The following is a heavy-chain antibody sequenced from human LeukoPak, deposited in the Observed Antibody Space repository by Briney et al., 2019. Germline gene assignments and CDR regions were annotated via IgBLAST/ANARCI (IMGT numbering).Heavy chain of an antibody. V-gene: IGHV1-46*01. Sequence: ASVKASCKASGYTFTSYYMHWVRQAPGQGLEWMGIINPSGGSTGYAQKFQGRVTMTRDTSTSTVYMELSSLRSEDTAVYYCARYDSSGYYSWGQGTLVTVSS. CDR2: INPSGGST. D-gene: IGHD3-22*01. CDR3: ARYDSSGYYS. CDR1: GYTFTSYY. J-gene: IGHJ4*02.